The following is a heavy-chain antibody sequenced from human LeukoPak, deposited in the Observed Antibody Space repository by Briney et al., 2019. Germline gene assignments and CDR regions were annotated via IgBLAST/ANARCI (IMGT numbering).Heavy chain of an antibody. CDR3: ARWLLGYCSSTSCYFGYYFDY. J-gene: IGHJ4*02. CDR2: IYYSGST. CDR1: GGSISSSSYY. D-gene: IGHD2-2*01. Sequence: SETLSLTCTVSGGSISSSSYYWGWIRQPPGKGLEWIGSIYYSGSTYYNPSLKSRVTISVDTSKNQFSLKLSSVTAADTAVYYCARWLLGYCSSTSCYFGYYFDYWGQGTLVTVSS. V-gene: IGHV4-39*01.